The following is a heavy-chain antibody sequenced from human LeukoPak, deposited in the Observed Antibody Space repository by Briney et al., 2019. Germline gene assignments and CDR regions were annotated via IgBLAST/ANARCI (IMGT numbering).Heavy chain of an antibody. D-gene: IGHD1-14*01. J-gene: IGHJ4*02. CDR1: GFTFSDYG. CDR2: ISDSDDTT. Sequence: PGGTLRLSCAASGFTFSDYGMNWVRQSPGKGLEWVSAISDSDDTTDYADSVKGRFTISRDNSKNTLYLQMNSLRAADTAVYYCTTREKHLDYWGQGTLVTVSS. CDR3: TTREKHLDY. V-gene: IGHV3-23*01.